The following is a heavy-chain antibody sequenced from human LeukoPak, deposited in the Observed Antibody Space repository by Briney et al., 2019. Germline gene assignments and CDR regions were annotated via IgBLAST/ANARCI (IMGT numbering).Heavy chain of an antibody. CDR1: GFTFRSYG. CDR2: INQGGSVK. V-gene: IGHV3-7*01. Sequence: GGSLRLSCAASGFTFRSYGMSWVRQAPGKGLEWVANINQGGSVKYYVDSVKGRFTISRDDAKNSLYVQINSLRDEDTAVYYCARVGYSGWNLEYWGQGTLVTVSS. CDR3: ARVGYSGWNLEY. D-gene: IGHD5-12*01. J-gene: IGHJ4*02.